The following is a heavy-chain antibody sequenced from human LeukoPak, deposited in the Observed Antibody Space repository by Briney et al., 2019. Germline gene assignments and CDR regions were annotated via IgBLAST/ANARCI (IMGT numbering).Heavy chain of an antibody. Sequence: ASVKVSCKASGFTFTSYDINWVRQATGQGLEWMGWMKPNSGNTGYAQKFQGRVTMTRNTSISTAYMELSSLRSEDTAVYYCARAGLLWFGESYGMDVWGQGTTVTVS. V-gene: IGHV1-8*01. CDR1: GFTFTSYD. CDR2: MKPNSGNT. D-gene: IGHD3-10*01. CDR3: ARAGLLWFGESYGMDV. J-gene: IGHJ6*02.